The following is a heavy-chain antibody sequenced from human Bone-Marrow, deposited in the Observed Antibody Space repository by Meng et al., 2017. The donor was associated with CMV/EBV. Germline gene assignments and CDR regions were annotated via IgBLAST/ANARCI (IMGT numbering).Heavy chain of an antibody. CDR3: ARGGYDFWSGYYTGEYYFDY. CDR2: IYRSGTT. J-gene: IGHJ4*02. Sequence: SETLSLTCTVFGGSISNDIHYWGWIRQPPGKGLEWIGTIYRSGTTYYNPSLKSRVTISVDTSKNQFSLKLNSVTAADSAVYYCARGGYDFWSGYYTGEYYFDYWGQGTLVTVSS. CDR1: GGSISNDIHY. V-gene: IGHV4-39*07. D-gene: IGHD3-3*01.